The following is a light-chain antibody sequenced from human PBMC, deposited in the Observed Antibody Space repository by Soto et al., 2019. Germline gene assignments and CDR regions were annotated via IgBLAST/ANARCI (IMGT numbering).Light chain of an antibody. CDR3: QTWDTGIRV. Sequence: QSVLTQSPSASASLGASVKLTCTLSSGHSNYVIAWHQQQPEKGPRYLMKLNSDGSHSKGDGIPDRFSGSSSGAERYLTISSHQSEDEADYYCQTWDTGIRVFGGGTKLTVL. CDR2: LNSDGSH. V-gene: IGLV4-69*01. CDR1: SGHSNYV. J-gene: IGLJ2*01.